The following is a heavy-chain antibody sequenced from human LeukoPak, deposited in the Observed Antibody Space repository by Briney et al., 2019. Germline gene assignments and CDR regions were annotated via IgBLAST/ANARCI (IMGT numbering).Heavy chain of an antibody. D-gene: IGHD6-6*01. Sequence: PSETLSLTCTVSGGSISSYYWSWIRQPPGKGLEWIGYIYTSGSTNYNPSLKSRVTISVDTSKNQFSLKLSSVTAADTAVYCCARWEYSSSSGYFQHWGQGTLVTVSS. J-gene: IGHJ1*01. CDR1: GGSISSYY. CDR3: ARWEYSSSSGYFQH. V-gene: IGHV4-4*09. CDR2: IYTSGST.